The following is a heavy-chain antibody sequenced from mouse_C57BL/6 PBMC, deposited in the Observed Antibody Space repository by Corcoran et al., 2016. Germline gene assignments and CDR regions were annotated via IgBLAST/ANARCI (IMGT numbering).Heavy chain of an antibody. J-gene: IGHJ3*01. CDR1: GYTLTSYG. CDR3: ARAIEGNPAWFAY. Sequence: QVQLQQSGAELARPGASVKLSCKASGYTLTSYGISWVKQRTGQGLEWIGEIYPRSGNTYYNEKFKGKATLTADKSSSTAYMELRSLTSEDSAVYFCARAIEGNPAWFAYWGQGTLVTVSA. CDR2: IYPRSGNT. V-gene: IGHV1-81*01. D-gene: IGHD2-1*01.